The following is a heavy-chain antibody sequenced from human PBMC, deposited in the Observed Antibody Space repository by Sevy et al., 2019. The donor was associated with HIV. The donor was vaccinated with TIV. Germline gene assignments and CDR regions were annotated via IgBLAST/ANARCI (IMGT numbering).Heavy chain of an antibody. CDR2: IYYNGHI. Sequence: SETLSLTCTVSCGSITSLYWNWIRQPPGKGLEWIANIYYNGHINYNPSLKSRVTLSLDTSKNQFSLRQSSVPAADTAMYYCAGENAWGRGYSWGQGTLVTVSS. J-gene: IGHJ4*02. CDR3: AGENAWGRGYS. CDR1: CGSITSLY. D-gene: IGHD1-26*01. V-gene: IGHV4-59*08.